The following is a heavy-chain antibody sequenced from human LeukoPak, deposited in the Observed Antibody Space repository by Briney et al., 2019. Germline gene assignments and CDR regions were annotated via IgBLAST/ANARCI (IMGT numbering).Heavy chain of an antibody. J-gene: IGHJ4*02. V-gene: IGHV3-21*06. CDR3: ARAQLLVLDY. CDR1: GFTFSSYN. D-gene: IGHD6-19*01. Sequence: PGGSLRLSCVASGFTFSSYNVNWVRQASGKGLEWVSSISSTGSYIYYADSVKGRFTISRDNAKNSPYLQMNSLRAEDTAVYYCARAQLLVLDYWGQGTLVTVSS. CDR2: ISSTGSYI.